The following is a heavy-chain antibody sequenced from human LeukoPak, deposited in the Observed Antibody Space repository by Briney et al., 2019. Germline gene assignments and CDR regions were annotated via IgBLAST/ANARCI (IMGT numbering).Heavy chain of an antibody. CDR3: ARLEPPGTFDI. Sequence: SETLSLACTVSGGSISSSNSYWAWIRQPPGKGLEWIGNIYYNGRTYYNPSLKSRVSISIDTSKNQFSLKLSSVTAADTAVYYCARLEPPGTFDIWGQGTLVTVSS. CDR1: GGSISSSNSY. V-gene: IGHV4-39*07. CDR2: IYYNGRT. J-gene: IGHJ3*02.